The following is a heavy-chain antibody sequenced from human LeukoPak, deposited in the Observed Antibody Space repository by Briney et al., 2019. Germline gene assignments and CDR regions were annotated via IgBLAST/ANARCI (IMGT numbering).Heavy chain of an antibody. Sequence: GGSLRLSCVASGFTFSSYAMSWVRQAPGKGLEWVSAISSNGGSTYYADSVKGRFTISRGNSKNTLYLQMNSLRAEDTAVYYCATPSSGYYGYYFDYWGQGTLVTVSS. CDR3: ATPSSGYYGYYFDY. V-gene: IGHV3-23*01. D-gene: IGHD3-22*01. CDR1: GFTFSSYA. CDR2: ISSNGGST. J-gene: IGHJ4*02.